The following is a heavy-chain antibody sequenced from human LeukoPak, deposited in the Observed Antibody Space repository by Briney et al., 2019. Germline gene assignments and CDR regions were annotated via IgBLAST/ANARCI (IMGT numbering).Heavy chain of an antibody. CDR1: GGSFSGYY. J-gene: IGHJ4*02. D-gene: IGHD3-22*01. CDR2: INHSGST. CDR3: ASSSPQYYYDSSGYLFDY. Sequence: SETLSLTCAVYGGSFSGYYWSWIRQPPGKGLEWIGEINHSGSTNYNPSLKSRVTISVDTSKNQFSLKLSSVTAADTAVYYCASSSPQYYYDSSGYLFDYWGQGTLVTVSS. V-gene: IGHV4-34*01.